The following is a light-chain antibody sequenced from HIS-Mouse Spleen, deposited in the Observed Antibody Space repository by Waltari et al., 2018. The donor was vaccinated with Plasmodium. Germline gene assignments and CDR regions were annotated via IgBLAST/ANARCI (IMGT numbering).Light chain of an antibody. J-gene: IGLJ2*01. V-gene: IGLV2-14*03. CDR2: DVS. Sequence: QSALTQPASVSGSPGQSITISCTGTSSDVGGSTYVSWYQQHPGKAPKLMIYDVSNRPSGVSNRFSGSKSGNTASLTVSGLQAEDEADYYCSSYAGSNNLVFGGGTKLTVL. CDR3: SSYAGSNNLV. CDR1: SSDVGGSTY.